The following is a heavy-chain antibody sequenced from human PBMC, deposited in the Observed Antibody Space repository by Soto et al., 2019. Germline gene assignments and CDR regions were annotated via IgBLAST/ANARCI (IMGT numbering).Heavy chain of an antibody. J-gene: IGHJ6*02. V-gene: IGHV4-4*02. CDR3: ARDRGVYCSGGSCYPYYYYGMDV. CDR2: IYHSGST. Sequence: PSETLPLTCAVSGGSISSSNWWSWVRQPPGKGLEWIGEIYHSGSTNYNPSLKSRVTISVDKSKNQFSLKLSSVTAADTAVYYCARDRGVYCSGGSCYPYYYYGMDVWGHGPTVAVSS. D-gene: IGHD2-15*01. CDR1: GGSISSSNW.